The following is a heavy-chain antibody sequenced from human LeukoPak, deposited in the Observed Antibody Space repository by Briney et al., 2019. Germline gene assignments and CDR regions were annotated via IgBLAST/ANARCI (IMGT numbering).Heavy chain of an antibody. CDR1: GFTFSSYG. CDR2: IWYDGGNK. D-gene: IGHD6-19*01. CDR3: AKPCRSGLSPFDAFDI. V-gene: IGHV3-33*06. Sequence: GGSLRLSCAASGFTFSSYGMHWVRQAPGKGLEWVAVIWYDGGNKYYADSVKGRFTISRDNSKNTLYLQMNSLRAEDTAVYYCAKPCRSGLSPFDAFDIWGQGTMVTVSS. J-gene: IGHJ3*02.